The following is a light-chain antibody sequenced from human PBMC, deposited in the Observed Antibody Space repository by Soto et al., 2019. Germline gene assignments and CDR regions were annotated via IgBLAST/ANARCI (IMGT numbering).Light chain of an antibody. CDR3: CSYALSSTDV. V-gene: IGLV2-23*01. J-gene: IGLJ1*01. CDR1: SSDVGSYSH. CDR2: EGS. Sequence: QSVLTQPASVSGSPGQSITIACTGTSSDVGSYSHVSWYQQHPGKAPRLIIYEGSKRASGVSHRFSASRSDNTASLTISGLQAEDEAAYYCCSYALSSTDVFGTGTKVTVL.